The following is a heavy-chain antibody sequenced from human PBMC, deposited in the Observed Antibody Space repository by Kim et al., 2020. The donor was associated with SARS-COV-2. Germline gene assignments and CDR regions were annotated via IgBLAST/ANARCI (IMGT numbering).Heavy chain of an antibody. Sequence: YSPSSQGQVTISADKSISTAYLQWSSLKASDTAMYYCARLVYGDYNWFDPWGQGTLVTVSS. J-gene: IGHJ5*02. CDR3: ARLVYGDYNWFDP. V-gene: IGHV5-51*01. D-gene: IGHD4-17*01.